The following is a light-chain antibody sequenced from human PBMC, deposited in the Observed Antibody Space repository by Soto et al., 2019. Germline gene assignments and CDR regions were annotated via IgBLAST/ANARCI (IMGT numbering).Light chain of an antibody. V-gene: IGKV1-5*03. J-gene: IGKJ4*01. CDR1: QSISSW. Sequence: DIQMTQSPSTLSASVGDRVTITCRASQSISSWLAWYQQKPGKAPKLLIYNTSNLESGVPSRFSGSGSGTEFSLTISSLQPDDFATYYCQQYKSFSLTFGGGTKVDIK. CDR2: NTS. CDR3: QQYKSFSLT.